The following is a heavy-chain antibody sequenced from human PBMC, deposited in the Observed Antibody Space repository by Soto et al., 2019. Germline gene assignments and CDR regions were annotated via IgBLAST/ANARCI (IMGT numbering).Heavy chain of an antibody. D-gene: IGHD3-3*01. V-gene: IGHV3-23*01. CDR2: ISGSGGST. J-gene: IGHJ4*02. CDR3: AKAYDFWSGYYTPFDY. Sequence: GSLRLSCAASGFPFSSYAMSWVRQAPGKGLEWVSAISGSGGSTYYADSVKGRFTISRDNSKNTLYLQMNSLRAEDTAVYYCAKAYDFWSGYYTPFDYWGQGTLVTVSS. CDR1: GFPFSSYA.